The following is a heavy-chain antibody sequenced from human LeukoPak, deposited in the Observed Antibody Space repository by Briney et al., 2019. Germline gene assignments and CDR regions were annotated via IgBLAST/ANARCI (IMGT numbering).Heavy chain of an antibody. CDR1: GFTFSNYW. J-gene: IGHJ4*02. D-gene: IGHD6-13*01. Sequence: GGSLRLSCAASGFTFSNYWMHWVRQAPGKGLVWVSRINSDGSSTSYADSVKGRFTISRDNAKNTLYLQMNSLTAEDTAVYYCARAQSSSAWFHFDLWGQGTLVTVSS. CDR2: INSDGSST. V-gene: IGHV3-74*01. CDR3: ARAQSSSAWFHFDL.